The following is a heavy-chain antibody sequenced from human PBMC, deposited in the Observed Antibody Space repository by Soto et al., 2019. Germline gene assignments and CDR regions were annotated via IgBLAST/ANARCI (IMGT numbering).Heavy chain of an antibody. J-gene: IGHJ6*02. CDR3: ARGDATKIVVTTYYAMDV. D-gene: IGHD3-22*01. CDR2: IIPVFGTP. V-gene: IGHV1-69*12. Sequence: QVQLVQSGAEVKKPGSSVKVSCKASGGSISNYGISWVRQAPGQGLEWMGAIIPVFGTPNYAQKFQDRVTITADESTTTVYMYVSSLLSEDTAVYYCARGDATKIVVTTYYAMDVWGQGTTGTFSS. CDR1: GGSISNYG.